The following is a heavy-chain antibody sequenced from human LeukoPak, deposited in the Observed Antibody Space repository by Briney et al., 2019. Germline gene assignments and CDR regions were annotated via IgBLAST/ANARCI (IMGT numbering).Heavy chain of an antibody. V-gene: IGHV3-21*01. J-gene: IGHJ5*02. CDR2: ISSSSSYI. D-gene: IGHD3-10*01. CDR1: GFTFSSYR. CDR3: ARGDGSGSYYL. Sequence: GGSLRLSCAASGFTFSSYRMNWVRQAPGKGLEWVSSISSSSSYIYYADSVKGRFTISRDNAKNSLYLQMNSLRAEDTAVYYCARGDGSGSYYLWGQGTLVTVSS.